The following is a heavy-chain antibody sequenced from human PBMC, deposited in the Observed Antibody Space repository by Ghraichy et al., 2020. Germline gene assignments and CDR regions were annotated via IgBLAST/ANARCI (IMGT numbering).Heavy chain of an antibody. Sequence: GGSLRLSCAASGFTFSSYSMNWVRQAPGKGLEWVSFISSSSSYIYYADSVKGRFTISRDNTKNSLYLQMNSLRAEDTAVYYCARGGGSHYELDYWGQGTLVTVSS. CDR2: ISSSSSYI. D-gene: IGHD3-3*01. J-gene: IGHJ4*02. CDR1: GFTFSSYS. V-gene: IGHV3-21*01. CDR3: ARGGGSHYELDY.